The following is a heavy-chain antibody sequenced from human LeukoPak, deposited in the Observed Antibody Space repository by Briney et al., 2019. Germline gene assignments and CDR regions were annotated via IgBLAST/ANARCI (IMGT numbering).Heavy chain of an antibody. CDR2: IYHSGST. CDR3: ATLGEYYDSSGYYYN. V-gene: IGHV4-30-2*01. J-gene: IGHJ4*02. Sequence: PSETLSLTCTVSGGSISSNNYFWGWIRQPPGKGLEWIGYIYHSGSTYYNPSLKSRVTISVDRSKNQFSLKLSSVTAADTAVYYCATLGEYYDSSGYYYNWGQGTLVTVSS. CDR1: GGSISSNNYF. D-gene: IGHD3-22*01.